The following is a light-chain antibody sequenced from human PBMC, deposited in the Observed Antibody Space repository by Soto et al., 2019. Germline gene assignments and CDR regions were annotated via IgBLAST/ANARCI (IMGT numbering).Light chain of an antibody. CDR2: QVT. CDR3: SSYTTSSTLYV. CDR1: SSDVGNYNY. V-gene: IGLV2-14*01. Sequence: SALTQAASVSGSPGQSITISCTGTSSDVGNYNYVSWYQQHPGKAPQLMIFQVTNRASGVSTRFSGSKSGDTASLTISGLQAEDEDDYYCSSYTTSSTLYVFGTGTKVTVL. J-gene: IGLJ1*01.